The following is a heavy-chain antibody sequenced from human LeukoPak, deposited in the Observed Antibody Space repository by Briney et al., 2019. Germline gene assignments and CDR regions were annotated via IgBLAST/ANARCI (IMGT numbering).Heavy chain of an antibody. D-gene: IGHD6-13*01. CDR2: IYTSGST. CDR1: GGSISSYY. V-gene: IGHV4-4*07. Sequence: PSETLSLTGTVSGGSISSYYWSWIRQPAGKGLEWIGRIYTSGSTNYNPSLKSRVTISVDTSKNQFSLKLSSVTAADTAVYYCARGVSIAAAVNWFDPWGQGTLVTVSS. CDR3: ARGVSIAAAVNWFDP. J-gene: IGHJ5*02.